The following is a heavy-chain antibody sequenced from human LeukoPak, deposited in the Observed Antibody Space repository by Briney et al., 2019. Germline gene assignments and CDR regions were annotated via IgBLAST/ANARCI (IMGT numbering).Heavy chain of an antibody. Sequence: GGSLRLSCGASGFTFGTYWMHWVRQAPGKGLVWVSGINSDGGTTTYADSVKGRFTISRDNAKNTLYLQMNSLRGEDTAVYYCAVVEMSTPTPKYFDYWGQGTLVTVSS. V-gene: IGHV3-74*01. CDR2: INSDGGTT. CDR1: GFTFGTYW. D-gene: IGHD5-24*01. J-gene: IGHJ4*02. CDR3: AVVEMSTPTPKYFDY.